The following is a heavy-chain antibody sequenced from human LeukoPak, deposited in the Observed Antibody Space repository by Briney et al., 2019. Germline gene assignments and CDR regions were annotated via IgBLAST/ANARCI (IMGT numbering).Heavy chain of an antibody. CDR3: ARVNSYYYYMDV. Sequence: PSETLPLTCTVSGGSISSSSYYWGWIRQPPGKGLEWIGRIYYTGTTYYNPSLKSRVTISVDTSKNQFSLKLKSVTAADTAVYYCARVNSYYYYMDVWGKGTTVTVSS. V-gene: IGHV4-39*01. CDR2: IYYTGTT. J-gene: IGHJ6*03. CDR1: GGSISSSSYY.